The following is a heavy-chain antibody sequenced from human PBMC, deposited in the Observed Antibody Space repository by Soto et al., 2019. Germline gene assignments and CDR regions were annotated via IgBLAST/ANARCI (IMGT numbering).Heavy chain of an antibody. CDR3: AKATATTGGAFDI. CDR1: GFICSSYD. Sequence: EVQMLESGGGLVQPGGSLRLSCGASGFICSSYDMSWVRQAPGKGLEWVSTILVSDSTHYEDSVRGRFTISRDRSKNTVYLQMNSLTAGDTAVYSCAKATATTGGAFDICGQGTMVTVSS. J-gene: IGHJ3*02. D-gene: IGHD1-7*01. CDR2: ILVSDST. V-gene: IGHV3-23*01.